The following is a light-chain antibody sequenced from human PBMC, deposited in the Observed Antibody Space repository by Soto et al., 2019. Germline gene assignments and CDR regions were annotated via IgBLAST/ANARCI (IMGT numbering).Light chain of an antibody. V-gene: IGKV3-20*01. CDR3: EQYGSSPGFT. J-gene: IGKJ3*01. CDR1: QSVSSSY. CDR2: GAS. Sequence: EMVLTQSPGTLSLSPGERATLSCRASQSVSSSYLAWYQQKPGQAPRLLIYGASSRATGIPDRFSGSGSGTDFTLTISRLEPEDLAVYYCEQYGSSPGFTFGPGTKVDIK.